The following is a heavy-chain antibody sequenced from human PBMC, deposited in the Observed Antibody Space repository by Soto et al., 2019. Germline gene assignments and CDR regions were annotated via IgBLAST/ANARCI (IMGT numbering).Heavy chain of an antibody. D-gene: IGHD2-2*01. CDR1: GGSFRGSY. J-gene: IGHJ6*02. CDR2: INQSGNT. CDR3: ARPSYALNWDFHYGMQV. Sequence: SVTLALTCAVSGGSFRGSYWTWIRHIPGKGLEWIGEINQSGNTKYNPSLMSRVTMSVDTSRNQFSLKLRSVTAADTAVYYCARPSYALNWDFHYGMQVWGQGTSVTVSS. V-gene: IGHV4-34*01.